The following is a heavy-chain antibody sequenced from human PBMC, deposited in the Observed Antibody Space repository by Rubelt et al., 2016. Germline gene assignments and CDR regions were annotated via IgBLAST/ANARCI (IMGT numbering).Heavy chain of an antibody. CDR2: IHYDGSNK. J-gene: IGHJ4*02. V-gene: IGHV3-33*01. Sequence: QVQLVESGGGVVQPGRSLRLSCAASGFTFSIHGMHWVRQAPGKGLEWLALIHYDGSNKFYAASVKGRFTISRDNSKNKLYLQMNSLRAEYTAVYFCARNGGDSWGQGTLVTVSS. CDR1: GFTFSIHG. CDR3: ARNGGDS.